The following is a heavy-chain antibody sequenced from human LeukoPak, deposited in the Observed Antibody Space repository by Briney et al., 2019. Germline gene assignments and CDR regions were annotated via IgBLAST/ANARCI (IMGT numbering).Heavy chain of an antibody. D-gene: IGHD5-18*01. J-gene: IGHJ5*02. Sequence: SETLSLTCTVSGGSISSYYWSWIRQPPPKGLELIGYSYYSGSTNYNPSLKSRGTISVDTSKNQFSLKLSSVTAADTAVYYCARARFGYSYGPNWFDPWGQGTLVTVSS. CDR1: GGSISSYY. V-gene: IGHV4-59*01. CDR3: ARARFGYSYGPNWFDP. CDR2: SYYSGST.